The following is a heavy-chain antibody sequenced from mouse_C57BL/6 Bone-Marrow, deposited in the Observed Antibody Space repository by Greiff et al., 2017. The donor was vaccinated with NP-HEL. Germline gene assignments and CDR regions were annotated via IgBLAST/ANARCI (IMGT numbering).Heavy chain of an antibody. CDR3: ARERIYYGNYEGVG. Sequence: QVQLQQSGPELVKPGASVKLSCKASGYTFTSYDINWVKQRPGQGLEWIGWIYPRDGSTKYNEKFKGKATLTVDTSSSTAYMELHSLTSEDSAVYFCARERIYYGNYEGVGWGQGTLVTVSA. CDR2: IYPRDGST. J-gene: IGHJ3*01. D-gene: IGHD2-1*01. V-gene: IGHV1-85*01. CDR1: GYTFTSYD.